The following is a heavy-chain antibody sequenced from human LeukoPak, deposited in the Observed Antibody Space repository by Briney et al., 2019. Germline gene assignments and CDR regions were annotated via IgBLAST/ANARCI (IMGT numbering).Heavy chain of an antibody. J-gene: IGHJ4*02. CDR3: ARLRDGRWLLEY. V-gene: IGHV4-39*01. CDR1: GGSISSSGFY. D-gene: IGHD5-24*01. Sequence: ETLSLTCTASGGSISSSGFYWGWIRQPPGKGLEWIASINYSGTTYYNPSLKSRVTISEDRSKNQFSLKLSSVTAADTAVYYCARLRDGRWLLEYWGQGTLVTVSS. CDR2: INYSGTT.